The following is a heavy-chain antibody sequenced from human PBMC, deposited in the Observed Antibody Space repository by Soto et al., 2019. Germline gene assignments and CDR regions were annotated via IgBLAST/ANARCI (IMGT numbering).Heavy chain of an antibody. Sequence: GGSVKVSCEASGGPYNSFAISWVRQAPGQGLEWIGGIIPVFGTATYAQKFKGRVTITAEESTSTAYMELSSLTSEDTAVYYCARFLGGAGSYYDGQNYNYYNGMDVWGQGTTVTVSS. D-gene: IGHD3-10*01. J-gene: IGHJ6*02. CDR2: IIPVFGTA. CDR1: GGPYNSFA. CDR3: ARFLGGAGSYYDGQNYNYYNGMDV. V-gene: IGHV1-69*13.